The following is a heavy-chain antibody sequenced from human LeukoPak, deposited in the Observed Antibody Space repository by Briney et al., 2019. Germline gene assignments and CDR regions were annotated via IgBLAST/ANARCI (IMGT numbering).Heavy chain of an antibody. J-gene: IGHJ6*02. CDR1: GFTFTSYA. Sequence: GGSLRLSCAASGFTFTSYAMSWARQAPGKGLEWVSTISDSSDRTYYADSVKGRFTISRDNSKNTLYLQMNSLRAEDTAVYSCALCRLPFYGMDVWGQGTTVTVSS. CDR3: ALCRLPFYGMDV. V-gene: IGHV3-23*01. D-gene: IGHD2-2*01. CDR2: ISDSSDRT.